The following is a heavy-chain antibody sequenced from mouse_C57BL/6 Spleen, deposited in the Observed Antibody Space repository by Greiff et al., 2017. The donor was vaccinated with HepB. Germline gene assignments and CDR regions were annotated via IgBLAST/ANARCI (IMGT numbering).Heavy chain of an antibody. CDR1: GFTFSSYA. J-gene: IGHJ4*01. CDR2: ISDGGSYT. CDR3: ASTMITTMNCLDY. V-gene: IGHV5-4*01. Sequence: EVQLVESGGGLVKPGGSLKLSCAASGFTFSSYAMSWVRQTPEKRLEWVATISDGGSYTYYPDNVKGRFTISKDNAKNNLYLQMSHLKSEDTAMYYCASTMITTMNCLDYWGQGTSVTVSS. D-gene: IGHD2-4*01.